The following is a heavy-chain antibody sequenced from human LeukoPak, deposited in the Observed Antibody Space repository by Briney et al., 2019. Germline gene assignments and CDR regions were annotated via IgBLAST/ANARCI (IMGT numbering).Heavy chain of an antibody. CDR3: ARFPPYCSSINCYPDY. V-gene: IGHV3-48*03. CDR2: ISSGGNTI. Sequence: GGSLRLSCAASGFTFSSYEMNWVRQAPGKGLEWVSYISSGGNTIYYADSVKGRFTISRDNAKNSLYLQMNSLRAEDTAVYYCARFPPYCSSINCYPDYWGQGTLVTVSS. D-gene: IGHD2-2*01. CDR1: GFTFSSYE. J-gene: IGHJ4*02.